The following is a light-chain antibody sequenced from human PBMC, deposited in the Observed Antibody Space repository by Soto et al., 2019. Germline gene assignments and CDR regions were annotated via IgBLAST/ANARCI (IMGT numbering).Light chain of an antibody. CDR2: AAS. CDR1: QGISSY. J-gene: IGKJ1*01. CDR3: QQLNSYPRT. V-gene: IGKV1-9*01. Sequence: IQLTQSPSSLSASVGDRVTITCRASQGISSYLAWYQQKPGKAPKLLIYAASTSQSGVPSRFSGRGSGTDFTLTISSLQPEDFATYYCQQLNSYPRTFGQGTKVEIK.